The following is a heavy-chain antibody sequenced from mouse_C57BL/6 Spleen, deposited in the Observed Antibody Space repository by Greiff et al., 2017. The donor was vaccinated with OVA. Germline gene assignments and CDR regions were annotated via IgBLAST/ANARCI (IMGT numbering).Heavy chain of an antibody. CDR3: ARGPTWFAY. J-gene: IGHJ3*01. CDR1: GYTFTDYY. CDR2: INHNNGGT. V-gene: IGHV1-26*01. Sequence: EVQLQQSGPELVKPGASVKISCKASGYTFTDYYMNWVKQSHGKSLEWIGDINHNNGGTSYNQKFKGKATLTVDKSSSTAYMELRSLTSEDSAVYYCARGPTWFAYWGQGTLVTVSA.